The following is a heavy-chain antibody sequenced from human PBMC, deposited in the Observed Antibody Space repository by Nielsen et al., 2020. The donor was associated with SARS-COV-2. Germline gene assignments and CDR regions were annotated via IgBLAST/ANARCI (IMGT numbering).Heavy chain of an antibody. CDR1: GFTFSSYA. J-gene: IGHJ5*02. CDR2: IYSGGSST. V-gene: IGHV3-23*03. Sequence: GESLKISCAASGFTFSSYAMSWVRQAPGKGLEWVSVIYSGGSSTYYADSVKGRFTISRDNSKNTLYLQMNSLRAEDTAVYYCSCSSWFDPWGQGTLVTVSS. CDR3: SCSSWFDP. D-gene: IGHD2-2*01.